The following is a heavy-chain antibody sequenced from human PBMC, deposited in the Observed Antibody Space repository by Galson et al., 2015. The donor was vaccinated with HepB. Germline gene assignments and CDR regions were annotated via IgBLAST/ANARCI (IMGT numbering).Heavy chain of an antibody. CDR3: ARDHSPLIVASIEDAFDI. CDR2: IIPILGIA. D-gene: IGHD5-12*01. Sequence: SVKVSCKASGGTFSSYAISWVRQAPGQGLEWMGGIIPILGIANYAQKFQGRVTITADKSTSTAYMELSSLRSEDTAVYYCARDHSPLIVASIEDAFDIWGQGTMVTVSS. CDR1: GGTFSSYA. V-gene: IGHV1-69*10. J-gene: IGHJ3*02.